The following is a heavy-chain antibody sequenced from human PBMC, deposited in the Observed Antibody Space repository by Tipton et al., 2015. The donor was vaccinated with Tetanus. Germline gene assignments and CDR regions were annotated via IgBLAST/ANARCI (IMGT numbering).Heavy chain of an antibody. Sequence: TLSLTCTVSGGSVSSFYWSWIRQSAGKGLEWIGRIYATGSTNYNPSLESRVTMSVGASKTQFYLCLSSVTAADTAMYYCARDKRLAALTPFDIWGPGTMVTVS. CDR3: ARDKRLAALTPFDI. CDR1: GGSVSSFY. D-gene: IGHD2-15*01. J-gene: IGHJ3*02. CDR2: IYATGST. V-gene: IGHV4-4*07.